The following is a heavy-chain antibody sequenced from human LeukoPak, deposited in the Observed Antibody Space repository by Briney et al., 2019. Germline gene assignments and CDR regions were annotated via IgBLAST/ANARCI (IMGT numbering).Heavy chain of an antibody. CDR3: AKDISRVVDATPSDFDY. CDR1: GFTFSSYG. V-gene: IGHV3-30*02. CDR2: IRYDGSNK. D-gene: IGHD2-15*01. Sequence: PGGSLRLSCAASGFTFSSYGMHWVRQAPGKGLEWVAFIRYDGSNKYYADSVKGRFTISRDNSKNTLYLQMNSLRAEDTAVYYCAKDISRVVDATPSDFDYWGQGTLVTVSS. J-gene: IGHJ4*02.